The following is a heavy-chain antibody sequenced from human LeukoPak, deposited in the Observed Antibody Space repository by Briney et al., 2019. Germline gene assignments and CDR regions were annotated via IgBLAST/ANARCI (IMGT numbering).Heavy chain of an antibody. J-gene: IGHJ6*02. CDR3: VGSGSYYLYYYYYGMDV. CDR1: GFTFSSYS. CDR2: ISSSSSYI. Sequence: GGSLRLSCAASGFTFSSYSMNWVRQAPGKGLEWVSSISSSSSYIYYADSVKGRLTISRDNAKNSLYLQMNSLRAEDTAVYYCVGSGSYYLYYYYYGMDVWGQGTTVTVSS. V-gene: IGHV3-21*01. D-gene: IGHD3-10*01.